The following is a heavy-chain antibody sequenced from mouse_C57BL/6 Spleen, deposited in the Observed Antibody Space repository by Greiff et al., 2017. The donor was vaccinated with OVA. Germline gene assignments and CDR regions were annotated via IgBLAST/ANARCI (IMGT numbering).Heavy chain of an antibody. D-gene: IGHD4-1*01. V-gene: IGHV1-50*01. CDR1: GYTFTSYW. CDR2: IDPSDSDT. CDR3: ASLTDFAY. J-gene: IGHJ3*01. Sequence: QVQLQQPGAELVKPGASVKLSCKASGYTFTSYWMQWVKQRPGQGLEWIGEIDPSDSDTNYNQKFKGKATLTVDTSSSTAYMQLSSLTSEDSAVYYCASLTDFAYWGQGTLVTVSA.